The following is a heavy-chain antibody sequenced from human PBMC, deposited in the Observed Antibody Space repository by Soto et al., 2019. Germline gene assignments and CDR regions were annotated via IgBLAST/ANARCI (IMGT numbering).Heavy chain of an antibody. CDR1: GYTFTSYD. CDR2: MNPNSGHT. J-gene: IGHJ4*02. D-gene: IGHD5-18*01. Sequence: QVQLVQSGAEVKKPGASVKVSCKASGYTFTSYDINWVRQATGQGLEWMGGMNPNSGHTGYAQKFHGRVTMTRNTSISTAYMELSSLRSEDTAVYYCAREGGYSYGFDYWGQGTLVTXSS. V-gene: IGHV1-8*01. CDR3: AREGGYSYGFDY.